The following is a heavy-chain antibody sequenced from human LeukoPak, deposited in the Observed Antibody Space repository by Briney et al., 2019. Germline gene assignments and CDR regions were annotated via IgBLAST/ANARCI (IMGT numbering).Heavy chain of an antibody. J-gene: IGHJ4*02. CDR1: GGTFSSYA. D-gene: IGHD3-16*01. Sequence: ASVKVSCKASGGTFSSYAISWVRQAPGQGLEWMGGIIPIFGTANYAQKFQGRVTITADESTSTAYMELSSLRSEDTAVYYCARWGERHQPYFDYWGQGTLVTVSS. V-gene: IGHV1-69*13. CDR2: IIPIFGTA. CDR3: ARWGERHQPYFDY.